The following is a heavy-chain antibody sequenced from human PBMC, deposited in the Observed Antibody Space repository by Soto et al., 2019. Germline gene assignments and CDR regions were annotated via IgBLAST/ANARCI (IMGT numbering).Heavy chain of an antibody. V-gene: IGHV4-34*01. J-gene: IGHJ5*02. CDR1: GGSLSGYY. CDR2: INHSGST. Sequence: PSETLSLTCAVYGGSLSGYYWSWIRQPPGKGLEWIGEINHSGSTNYNPSLKSRVTISVDTSKNQFSLKLSSVTAADTAVYYCARGGWTGTPLNWFDPWGQGTLVTVSS. D-gene: IGHD1-7*01. CDR3: ARGGWTGTPLNWFDP.